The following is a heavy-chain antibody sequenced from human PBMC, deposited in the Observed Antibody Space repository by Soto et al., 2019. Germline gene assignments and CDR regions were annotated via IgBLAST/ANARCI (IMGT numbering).Heavy chain of an antibody. Sequence: SETLSLTCTVSGGSISSYYWSWIRQSPGKGLEWIGYMYYSGSTNYNPSLKSRVTISIDTSRNPFSLKLSSVTAADTAVYYCARGTFGVVKDWGQGTLVRVSS. V-gene: IGHV4-59*01. CDR1: GGSISSYY. CDR2: MYYSGST. CDR3: ARGTFGVVKD. D-gene: IGHD3-3*01. J-gene: IGHJ4*02.